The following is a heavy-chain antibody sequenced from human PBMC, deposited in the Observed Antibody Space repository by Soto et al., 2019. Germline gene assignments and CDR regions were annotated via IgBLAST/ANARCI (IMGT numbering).Heavy chain of an antibody. J-gene: IGHJ6*01. CDR1: GFTFSSYS. V-gene: IGHV3-21*01. CDR3: ARDDTIFGVFYFYDTETTVIYY. D-gene: IGHD3-3*01. Sequence: GSLRLSCAASGFTFSSYSMNWVRQAPGKGLEWVSSISSSSSYIYYADSVKGRFTISRDNAKNSLYLQMNSLRAEDTAVYYCARDDTIFGVFYFYDTETTVIYY. CDR2: ISSSSSYI.